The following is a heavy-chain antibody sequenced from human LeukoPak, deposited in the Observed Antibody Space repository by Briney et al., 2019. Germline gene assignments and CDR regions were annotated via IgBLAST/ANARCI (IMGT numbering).Heavy chain of an antibody. J-gene: IGHJ4*02. CDR3: ARAGRGTPYYFDY. Sequence: SETLSLTCAVSGGSISSGGYSWSWIRQPPGKGLEWIGYIYHSGSTYYNPSLKSRVTISVDRSKNQFSLKLSSVTAADTAVYYCARAGRGTPYYFDYWGQGTLVTVSS. CDR2: IYHSGST. D-gene: IGHD1-1*01. V-gene: IGHV4-30-2*01. CDR1: GGSISSGGYS.